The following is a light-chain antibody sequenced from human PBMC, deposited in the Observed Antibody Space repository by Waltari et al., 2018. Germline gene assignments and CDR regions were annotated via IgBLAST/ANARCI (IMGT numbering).Light chain of an antibody. CDR3: QQRINWPRLT. J-gene: IGKJ4*01. Sequence: DIVLTQSPVTLSLSPGEPATLSCRASQSVSSYLAWYQQKPGQAPRLLIYDASNRATGIPPRFSGSGSGTDFTLTINSLEPEDFAVYYCQQRINWPRLTFGGGTKVEIK. CDR1: QSVSSY. CDR2: DAS. V-gene: IGKV3-11*01.